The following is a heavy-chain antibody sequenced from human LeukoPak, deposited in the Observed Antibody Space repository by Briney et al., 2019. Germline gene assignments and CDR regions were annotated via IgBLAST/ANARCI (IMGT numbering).Heavy chain of an antibody. CDR1: GYTFTSYY. CDR2: INPSGGST. Sequence: EASVKVSCKASGYTFTSYYMHWVRQAPGQGLEWMGIINPSGGSTSYTQKFQGRVTMTRDTSTSTVYMELSSLRSEDTAVYYCARASYSSSWYYRPHFDYWGRGTLVTVSS. CDR3: ARASYSSSWYYRPHFDY. V-gene: IGHV1-46*01. D-gene: IGHD6-13*01. J-gene: IGHJ4*02.